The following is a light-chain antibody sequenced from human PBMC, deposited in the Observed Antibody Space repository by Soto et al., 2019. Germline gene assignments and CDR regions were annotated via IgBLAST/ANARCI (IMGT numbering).Light chain of an antibody. J-gene: IGKJ1*01. CDR1: HSISNW. V-gene: IGKV1-5*01. CDR2: HAS. CDR3: KQYNSYS. Sequence: DIQMTQSPSTLPASVGDRVTITCRASHSISNWLASYQQKPGTAPKLLIYHASSLESGVPSRFSGSGSGTEFTITISSLEPDDFGTYYCKQYNSYSFRQGTKVDIK.